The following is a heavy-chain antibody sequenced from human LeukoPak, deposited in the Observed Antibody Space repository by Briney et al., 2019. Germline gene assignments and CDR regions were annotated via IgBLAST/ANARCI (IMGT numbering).Heavy chain of an antibody. CDR1: GFTFSSYV. V-gene: IGHV3-30*04. D-gene: IGHD5-24*01. CDR2: ISFDGNSE. CDR3: ARDANPPNYHFDY. Sequence: GGSLRLSCAASGFTFSSYVMHWVRQAPGKGLERVAIISFDGNSEYYADSVKGRFTISRDNSKNTLYLQMNSLRAEDTAMYYCARDANPPNYHFDYWGQGTLVTVSS. J-gene: IGHJ4*02.